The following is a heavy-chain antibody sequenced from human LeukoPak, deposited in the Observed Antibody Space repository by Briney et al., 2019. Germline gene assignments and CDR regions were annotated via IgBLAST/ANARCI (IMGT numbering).Heavy chain of an antibody. CDR3: ARGFGELKYYYYYMDV. D-gene: IGHD3-10*01. CDR2: IIPIFGTA. J-gene: IGHJ6*03. CDR1: GGTFSSYA. V-gene: IGHV1-69*13. Sequence: SVKVSCKASGGTFSSYAISWVRQAPGQGLEWMGGIIPIFGTANYAQKFQGRVTITADESASTAYMELSSLRSEDTAVYYCARGFGELKYYYYYMDVWGKGTTVTVSS.